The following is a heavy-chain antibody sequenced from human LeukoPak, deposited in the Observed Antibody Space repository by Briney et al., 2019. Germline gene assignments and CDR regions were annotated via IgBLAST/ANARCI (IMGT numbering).Heavy chain of an antibody. CDR3: ARGKSYGATYYYDSGNDY. Sequence: RSSETLSLTCTVSGGSISSGGYYWSWIRQHPGKGLEWIGEINHSGSTNYNPSLKSRVTISVDTSKNQFSLKLSSVTAADTAVYYCARGKSYGATYYYDSGNDYWGQGTLVTVSS. J-gene: IGHJ4*02. D-gene: IGHD3-22*01. CDR2: INHSGST. CDR1: GGSISSGGYY. V-gene: IGHV4-31*03.